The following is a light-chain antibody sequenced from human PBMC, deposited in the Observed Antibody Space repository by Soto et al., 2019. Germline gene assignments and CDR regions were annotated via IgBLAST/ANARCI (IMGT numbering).Light chain of an antibody. CDR3: QQRSTWPT. CDR2: DAS. J-gene: IGKJ5*01. V-gene: IGKV3D-20*02. Sequence: EIVLMQSPGILSLSPGERVTLSCRASQTLRRTYIAWYQQKPGQAPRLLIYDASVRATGTPARFSGSGSGTDFTLTISSLEPEDFALYYRQQRSTWPTFGQGTRLEIK. CDR1: QTLRRTY.